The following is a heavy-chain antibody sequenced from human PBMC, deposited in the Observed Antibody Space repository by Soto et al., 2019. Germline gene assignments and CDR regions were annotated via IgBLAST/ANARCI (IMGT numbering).Heavy chain of an antibody. Sequence: QVQLVQSGAEVKKPGASVKVSCKASGYTFTSYGISWVRQAPGQGLEWMGWISAYDGHTNYAQKLQGRVTMTTETSTSTADMELRSLRSDDTAGYYCARWGMAAAGLLDSWGQGTLVAVSS. CDR2: ISAYDGHT. CDR1: GYTFTSYG. D-gene: IGHD6-13*01. V-gene: IGHV1-18*01. CDR3: ARWGMAAAGLLDS. J-gene: IGHJ4*02.